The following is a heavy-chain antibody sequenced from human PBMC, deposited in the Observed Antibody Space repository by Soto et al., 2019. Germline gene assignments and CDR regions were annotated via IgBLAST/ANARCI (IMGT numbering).Heavy chain of an antibody. V-gene: IGHV2-5*02. J-gene: IGHJ4*02. CDR1: GFSLSSTRMA. Sequence: QITLKESGPTLVKPTQTLTLICTFSGFSLSSTRMAVGWIRQPPGKALEWLALIYWDDDKRYSQFLKSRLTITKDTSKNQVVLTMSNMVPVDTARYYCAHIVVAGLGYYFDYWGQGTLVTVSS. CDR2: IYWDDDK. CDR3: AHIVVAGLGYYFDY. D-gene: IGHD6-19*01.